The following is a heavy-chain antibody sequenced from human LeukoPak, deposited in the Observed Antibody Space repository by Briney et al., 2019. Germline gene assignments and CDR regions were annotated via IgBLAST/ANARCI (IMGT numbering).Heavy chain of an antibody. Sequence: TSEALSLTCIVSGGSISSISSNNYHWGWIRQPPGKGLEWIGSIYYSGSTYYNPSLKSRVTISVDTSKNQFSLKLSSVTAADTALYYCAREMGVVTAHGIDVWGQGTTVTVSS. V-gene: IGHV4-39*02. D-gene: IGHD4-23*01. CDR1: GGSISSISSNNYH. CDR3: AREMGVVTAHGIDV. CDR2: IYYSGST. J-gene: IGHJ6*02.